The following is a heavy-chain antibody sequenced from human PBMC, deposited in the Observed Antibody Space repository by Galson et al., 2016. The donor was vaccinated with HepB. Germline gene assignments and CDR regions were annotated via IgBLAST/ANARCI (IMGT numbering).Heavy chain of an antibody. D-gene: IGHD6-13*01. CDR2: IHTRTGSP. CDR1: GYTFSSYA. CDR3: ARLVAADASVEASDV. V-gene: IGHV7-4-1*02. J-gene: IGHJ3*01. Sequence: SVKVSCKASGYTFSSYAINWVRQAPGQGLEWMGWIHTRTGSPSYAQGFTGRYVSSLDTSVSTAYLEISRLKAEDTGVYYCARLVAADASVEASDVWGQGTLVTVSS.